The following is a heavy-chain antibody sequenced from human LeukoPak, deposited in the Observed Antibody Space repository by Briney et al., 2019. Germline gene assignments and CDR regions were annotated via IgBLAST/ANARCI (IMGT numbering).Heavy chain of an antibody. J-gene: IGHJ4*02. CDR1: GYTLTELS. D-gene: IGHD4-17*01. CDR2: FDPEDGET. Sequence: GASVKVSCKVSGYTLTELSMHWMRQAPGKGLEWMGGFDPEDGETIYAQKFQGGVTMTEDTSTDTAYMELSSLRSEDTAVYYCATGPPGVTTRYFDYWGQGTLVTVSS. CDR3: ATGPPGVTTRYFDY. V-gene: IGHV1-24*01.